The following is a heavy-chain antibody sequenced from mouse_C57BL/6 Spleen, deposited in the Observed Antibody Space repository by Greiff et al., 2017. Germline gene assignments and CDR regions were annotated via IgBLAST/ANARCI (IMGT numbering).Heavy chain of an antibody. D-gene: IGHD2-3*01. CDR1: GFTFSSYA. CDR3: TRDPPIYDGYYGAMDY. V-gene: IGHV5-9-1*02. J-gene: IGHJ4*01. Sequence: EVQLVESGEGLVKPGGSLKLSCAASGFTFSSYAMSWVRQTPEKRLEWVAYISSGGDYIYYADTVKGRFTISRDNARNTLYLQMSSLKSEDTAMYYCTRDPPIYDGYYGAMDYWGQGTSVTVSS. CDR2: ISSGGDYI.